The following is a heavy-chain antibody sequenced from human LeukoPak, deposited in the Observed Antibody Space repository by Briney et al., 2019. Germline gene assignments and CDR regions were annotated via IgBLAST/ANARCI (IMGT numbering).Heavy chain of an antibody. D-gene: IGHD5-24*01. CDR3: ARRRLGYYFDY. CDR2: INPRGST. Sequence: LETLSLTCGVDGGSFSGYYWSWIRQPPGKGLEWIGEINPRGSTNYNPSLKSRVTLSADTSKNQFSLTLNSVTAADTAVYYCARRRLGYYFDYWGQGTLVTVSS. J-gene: IGHJ4*02. CDR1: GGSFSGYY. V-gene: IGHV4-34*01.